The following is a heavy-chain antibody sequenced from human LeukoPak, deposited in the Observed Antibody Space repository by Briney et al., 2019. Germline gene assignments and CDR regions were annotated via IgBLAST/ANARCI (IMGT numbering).Heavy chain of an antibody. Sequence: SGGSLRLSCAASGFTVSNNYMSWVRQAPGKGLEWVSVIYSGGSTYYADSVKGRFTISRDNSKNMLYLQMNSLRAEDTAVYYCARLGGDYVLYYFDYWGQGTLVTVSS. CDR3: ARLGGDYVLYYFDY. CDR1: GFTVSNNY. CDR2: IYSGGST. D-gene: IGHD4-17*01. J-gene: IGHJ4*02. V-gene: IGHV3-53*01.